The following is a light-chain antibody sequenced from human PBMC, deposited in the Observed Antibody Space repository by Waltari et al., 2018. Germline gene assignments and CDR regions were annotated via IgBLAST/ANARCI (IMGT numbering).Light chain of an antibody. J-gene: IGLJ1*01. CDR1: SSDVGGYYY. Sequence: QSALTQPPSASGSPGQSVTISCTGTSSDVGGYYYVSWYQQHPGKVPKLLIHEINKRPSGVPDRFSGSKSGNTASLTFSGLQAEDEADYFCCSYAASKSFVFGTGTRVTVL. CDR2: EIN. V-gene: IGLV2-8*01. CDR3: CSYAASKSFV.